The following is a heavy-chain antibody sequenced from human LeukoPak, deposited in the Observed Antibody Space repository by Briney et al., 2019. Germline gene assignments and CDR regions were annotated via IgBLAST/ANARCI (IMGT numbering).Heavy chain of an antibody. CDR2: MFYSGST. J-gene: IGHJ4*02. CDR1: GGSISSGGYS. Sequence: SQTLSLTCAVSGGSISSGGYSWSWIRQPPGKGLEWIGHMFYSGSTSYNPSLKSRVTISIDTSKNQFSLKLSSVTAADTAVYYCARDPTHYYGSGSYSDYWGQGTLVTVSS. CDR3: ARDPTHYYGSGSYSDY. D-gene: IGHD3-10*01. V-gene: IGHV4-30-4*07.